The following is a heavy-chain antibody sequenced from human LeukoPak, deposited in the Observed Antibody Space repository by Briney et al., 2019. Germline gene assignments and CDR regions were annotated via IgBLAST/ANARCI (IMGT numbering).Heavy chain of an antibody. J-gene: IGHJ6*03. CDR3: ARRGYSSSWYWSSDYYYMDV. D-gene: IGHD6-13*01. CDR2: INQDGSEK. CDR1: GFTFTTYW. V-gene: IGHV3-7*01. Sequence: GESLRLSCAASGFTFTTYWMTWVRQAPGKGLEWVANINQDGSEKYFVDSVKGRFTISRDNAKNSLYLQMNSLRAEDTAVYYCARRGYSSSWYWSSDYYYMDVWGKGTTVTVSS.